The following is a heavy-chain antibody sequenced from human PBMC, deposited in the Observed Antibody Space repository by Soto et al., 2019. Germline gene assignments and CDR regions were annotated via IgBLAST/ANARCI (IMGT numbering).Heavy chain of an antibody. J-gene: IGHJ5*02. V-gene: IGHV1-69*01. D-gene: IGHD1-20*01. CDR1: GYTFTSYY. CDR3: ARAYNWNFPFDP. CDR2: IIPIFGTA. Sequence: QVQLVQSGAEVKKPGASVKVSCKASGYTFTSYYMHWVRQAPGQGLEWMGGIIPIFGTANYAQKFQGRVTITADESTSTAYMELSSLRSEDTAVYYCARAYNWNFPFDPWSQGTLVTVSS.